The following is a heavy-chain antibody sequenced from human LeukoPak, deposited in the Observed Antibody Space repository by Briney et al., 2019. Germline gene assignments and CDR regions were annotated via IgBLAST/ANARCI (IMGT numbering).Heavy chain of an antibody. J-gene: IGHJ4*02. D-gene: IGHD2-21*01. CDR1: GVSLIGNNW. Sequence: SETLSLTCPVSGVSLIGNNWWTWVRQSPGKALEWIGEIHHLGNTNYNPSLKSRVSMSLDKSKNELSLRLISVIAADTAVYYCARQQLIEGTFDYWGQGTLVTVSS. V-gene: IGHV4-4*02. CDR3: ARQQLIEGTFDY. CDR2: IHHLGNT.